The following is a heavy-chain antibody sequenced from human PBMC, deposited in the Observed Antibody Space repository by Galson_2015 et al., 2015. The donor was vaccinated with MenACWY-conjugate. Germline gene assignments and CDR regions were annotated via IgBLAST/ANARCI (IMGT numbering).Heavy chain of an antibody. D-gene: IGHD3-10*01. CDR1: GHSLTTYY. V-gene: IGHV1-46*01. CDR2: INPRDGLT. Sequence: SVKVSCKASGHSLTTYYVHCVRQAPGQGLEWMGLINPRDGLTRYAQKFQGRVTMTRDTSTSTVYMELSSLRSEDTAVYYCARGLPGRGSGSYAAFDIWGQGTLVTVSS. CDR3: ARGLPGRGSGSYAAFDI. J-gene: IGHJ3*02.